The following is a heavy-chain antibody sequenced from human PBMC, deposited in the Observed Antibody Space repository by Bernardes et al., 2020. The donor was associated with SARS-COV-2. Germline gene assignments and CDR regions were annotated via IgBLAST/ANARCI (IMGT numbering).Heavy chain of an antibody. CDR3: AREWDDSHSSAFDI. V-gene: IGHV3-23*01. CDR1: GFTFSSYA. D-gene: IGHD3-22*01. Sequence: GGSLRLSCAASGFTFSSYAMSWVRQAPGKGLEWVSAISGSGGNTYYADSVKGRFTISRDNSKSTLYLQMHSLRPEDTAVYYCAREWDDSHSSAFDIWGQGTMVTVSS. J-gene: IGHJ3*02. CDR2: ISGSGGNT.